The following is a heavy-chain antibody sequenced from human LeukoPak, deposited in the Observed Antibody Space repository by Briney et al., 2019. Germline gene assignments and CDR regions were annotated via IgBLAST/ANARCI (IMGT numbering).Heavy chain of an antibody. CDR2: IIPILGIA. J-gene: IGHJ3*02. CDR3: ATNFYSSPDAFDI. V-gene: IGHV1-69*04. Sequence: SVKVSCKASGGTFSSYAISWVRQAPGQGLEWMGRIIPILGIANYAQKFHGRVTITADESTSTAYMELSSLRSEDTAVYYCATNFYSSPDAFDIWGQGTMVTVSS. CDR1: GGTFSSYA. D-gene: IGHD5-18*01.